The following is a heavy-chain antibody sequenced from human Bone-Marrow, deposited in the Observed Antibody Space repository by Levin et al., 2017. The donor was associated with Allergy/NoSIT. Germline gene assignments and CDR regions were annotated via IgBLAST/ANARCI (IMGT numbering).Heavy chain of an antibody. CDR2: IGLNGSDT. CDR3: AKELSLGSGAAFDI. CDR1: GCTFSNYY. D-gene: IGHD2-15*01. J-gene: IGHJ3*02. V-gene: IGHV3-11*01. Sequence: GGSLRLSCAASGCTFSNYYMNWIRQAPGRGLEWVSHIGLNGSDTHYSDSVKGRFTISRDNARNSLYLQMNSLRDDDTAVYFCAKELSLGSGAAFDIWGQGTMVTVSS.